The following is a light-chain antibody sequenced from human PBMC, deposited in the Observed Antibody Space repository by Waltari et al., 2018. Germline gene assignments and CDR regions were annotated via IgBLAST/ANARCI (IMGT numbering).Light chain of an antibody. V-gene: IGKV1-5*03. J-gene: IGKJ2*01. CDR1: QTISRW. CDR3: QQYKSYFPT. Sequence: DIQMTQSPSTLSASVGDRVTITCRASQTISRWLAWSQQKPGKAPKLLFYKASSLESGVSSRFSGSGSGTEFTLTISSLQPDDFATYHCQQYKSYFPTFGQGTKLEIK. CDR2: KAS.